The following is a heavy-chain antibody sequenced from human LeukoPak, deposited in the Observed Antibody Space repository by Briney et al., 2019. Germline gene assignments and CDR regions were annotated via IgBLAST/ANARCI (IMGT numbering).Heavy chain of an antibody. V-gene: IGHV3-20*04. CDR3: ASSFRGSDYEYYFDY. D-gene: IGHD3-10*01. CDR1: GFNFNDYA. Sequence: GGSLRLSCAASGFNFNDYAMSWVRQAPGKGLEWVSGINWNGGSTGYADSVKGRFTISRHNAKNSLYLQMNSLRAEDTALYYWASSFRGSDYEYYFDYWGQGALVTVSS. J-gene: IGHJ4*02. CDR2: INWNGGST.